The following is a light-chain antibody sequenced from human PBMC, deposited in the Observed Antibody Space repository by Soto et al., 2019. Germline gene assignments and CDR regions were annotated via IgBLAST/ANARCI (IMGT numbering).Light chain of an antibody. V-gene: IGKV3-20*01. CDR1: QSISSNY. CDR2: DTS. Sequence: EIVLTQSPGTLSLSPGERATLSCRASQSISSNYLGWYQQKPGQAPRLLIYDTSSRATGIPDRLSGSGSGTDSTLTISRLEPEDFAVYYCQQYGNSPPFTFGQGTKLEI. J-gene: IGKJ2*01. CDR3: QQYGNSPPFT.